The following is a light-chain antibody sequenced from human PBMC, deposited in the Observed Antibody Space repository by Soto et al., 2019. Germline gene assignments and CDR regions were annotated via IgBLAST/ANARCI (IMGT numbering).Light chain of an antibody. Sequence: QSVLTQPPSASGTPGQRVTISCSGSSXNIGSNYVYWYQQLPGTAPKLLIYRNNQRPSGVPDRFSGSKSGTSASLAISGLRSEDDADYYCAAWDESLSGLYVFGTRTKVTVL. CDR2: RNN. CDR1: SXNIGSNY. J-gene: IGLJ1*01. V-gene: IGLV1-47*01. CDR3: AAWDESLSGLYV.